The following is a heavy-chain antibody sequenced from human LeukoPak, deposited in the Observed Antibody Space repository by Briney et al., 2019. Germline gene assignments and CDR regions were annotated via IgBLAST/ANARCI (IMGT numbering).Heavy chain of an antibody. CDR1: GGTFSSYA. CDR2: IIPIFGTA. Sequence: SVKVSCKASGGTFSSYAISWVRQAPGQGLEWMGGIIPIFGTANYAQKFQGRVTITADESTSTAYMELSSLRSEDTAVYYCATQDSSGYYLAFDIWGQGTMVTVSS. V-gene: IGHV1-69*01. J-gene: IGHJ3*02. D-gene: IGHD3-22*01. CDR3: ATQDSSGYYLAFDI.